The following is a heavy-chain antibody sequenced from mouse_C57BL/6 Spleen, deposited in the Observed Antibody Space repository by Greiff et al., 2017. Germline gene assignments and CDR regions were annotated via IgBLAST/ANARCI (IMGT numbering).Heavy chain of an antibody. Sequence: QVQLQQSGPELVKPGASVKISCKASGYAFSSSWMNWVKQRPGKGFEWIGRIYPGDGDTNYNGKFKGKATLTADKSSSTAYMQLSSLTSEDSAVYFCASPYYGSSPYYFDYWGQGTTLTVSS. CDR1: GYAFSSSW. CDR2: IYPGDGDT. V-gene: IGHV1-82*01. CDR3: ASPYYGSSPYYFDY. J-gene: IGHJ2*01. D-gene: IGHD1-1*01.